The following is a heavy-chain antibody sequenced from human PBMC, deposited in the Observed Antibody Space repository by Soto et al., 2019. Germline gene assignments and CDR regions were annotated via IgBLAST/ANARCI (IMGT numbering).Heavy chain of an antibody. CDR1: GFTFSSYA. CDR2: ISYDGSNK. D-gene: IGHD3-10*01. V-gene: IGHV3-30-3*01. J-gene: IGHJ6*02. CDR3: ARGSGGLLNYYYGMDV. Sequence: PGGSLRLSCAASGFTFSSYAMHWVRQAPGKGLEWVAVISYDGSNKYYADSAKGRFTTSRDNSKNTLYLQMNSLRAEDTAVYYCARGSGGLLNYYYGMDVWGQGTTVTVSS.